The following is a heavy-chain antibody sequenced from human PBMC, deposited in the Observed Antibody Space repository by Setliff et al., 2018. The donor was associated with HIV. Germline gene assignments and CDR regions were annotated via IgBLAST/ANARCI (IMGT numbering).Heavy chain of an antibody. Sequence: SETLSLTCAVYGGSFSVYHWSWIRQTPGKGLEWLGEINHSGSTAYNLALESRVSMSIDTSKNQFSLKLTSVTAADTAIYYCARGRDYTGSWFRPFYLDFWGHGNLVTVS. J-gene: IGHJ4*01. D-gene: IGHD3-3*01. CDR2: INHSGST. V-gene: IGHV4-34*01. CDR3: ARGRDYTGSWFRPFYLDF. CDR1: GGSFSVYH.